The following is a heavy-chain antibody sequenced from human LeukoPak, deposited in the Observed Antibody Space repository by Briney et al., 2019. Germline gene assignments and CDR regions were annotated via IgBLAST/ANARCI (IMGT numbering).Heavy chain of an antibody. CDR2: MNPNSGNT. J-gene: IGHJ3*02. D-gene: IGHD3-22*01. Sequence: ASVKVSCKASGYTFTSYDINWVRQATGQGLEWMGWMNPNSGNTGYAQKFQGRVTMTRNTSIGTAYMELSSLRSEDTAVYYCARGPSPLYYDPIWGQGTMVTVSS. CDR3: ARGPSPLYYDPI. V-gene: IGHV1-8*01. CDR1: GYTFTSYD.